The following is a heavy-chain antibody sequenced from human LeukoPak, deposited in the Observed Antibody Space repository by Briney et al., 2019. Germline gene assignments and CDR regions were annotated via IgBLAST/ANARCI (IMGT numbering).Heavy chain of an antibody. Sequence: SETLSLSCAVSGGSISSCSYYWGWIRQPPGKGLECIGSIYYSGTTYYKPAVKSRVTISVDTSKNQFSLKLSSVTAADTAVYYCARGLLLRSRAAIDNWGQGTVVSVSS. CDR3: ARGLLLRSRAAIDN. J-gene: IGHJ4*01. CDR2: IYYSGTT. D-gene: IGHD2-15*01. V-gene: IGHV4-39*01. CDR1: GGSISSCSYY.